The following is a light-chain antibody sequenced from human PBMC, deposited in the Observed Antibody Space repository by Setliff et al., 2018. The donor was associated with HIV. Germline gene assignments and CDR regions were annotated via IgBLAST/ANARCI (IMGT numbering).Light chain of an antibody. J-gene: IGLJ2*01. V-gene: IGLV1-51*02. CDR1: SSNIGKNY. Sequence: APGQKVTISCSGSSSNIGKNYISWYQQLPGTAPKLLIYENDKRPSGIPDRFSGSKSGTSATLGITGLQTGDEADYYCGTWDSSLSAGVFGGGTKVTVL. CDR2: END. CDR3: GTWDSSLSAGV.